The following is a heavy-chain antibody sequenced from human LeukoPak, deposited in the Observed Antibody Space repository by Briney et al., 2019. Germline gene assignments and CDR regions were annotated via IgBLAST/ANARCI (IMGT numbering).Heavy chain of an antibody. CDR1: GGSFSGYY. CDR3: ATHCSGGSCYQGGGIDY. J-gene: IGHJ4*02. Sequence: PSETLSLTCAVYGGSFSGYYWSWIRQPPGKGLEWIGEINHSGSTNYNPSLKSRVTISVDTSKNQFSLKLSSVTAADTAVYYCATHCSGGSCYQGGGIDYWGQGTLVTVSS. D-gene: IGHD2-15*01. CDR2: INHSGST. V-gene: IGHV4-34*01.